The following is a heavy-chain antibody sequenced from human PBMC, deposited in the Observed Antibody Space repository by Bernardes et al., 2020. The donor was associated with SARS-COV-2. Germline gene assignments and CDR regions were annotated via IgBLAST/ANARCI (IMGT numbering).Heavy chain of an antibody. V-gene: IGHV3-21*01. CDR2: IGRSTSKI. D-gene: IGHD6-19*01. J-gene: IGHJ4*02. CDR3: ASSTPAYTSGGMDFREDF. Sequence: GGSLRLSCAASGFTFSSYTMNWVRQAPGKGLEWVSSIGRSTSKIYYADSVKGRFTISRDNAKNSLYLQMNSLRAEDTAVYYCASSTPAYTSGGMDFREDFWGQRDMVTVSS. CDR1: GFTFSSYT.